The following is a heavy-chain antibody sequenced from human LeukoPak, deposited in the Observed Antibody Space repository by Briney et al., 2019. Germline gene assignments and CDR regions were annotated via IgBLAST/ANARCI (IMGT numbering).Heavy chain of an antibody. D-gene: IGHD3-16*01. V-gene: IGHV3-66*01. Sequence: GGSLRLSCAASGFTVSSNYMSWVRQAPGKGLEWVSVIYSGGSTYYADSVKGRFTISRDNSKNTLYLQMNSLRAEDTAVYYCASRAGFGSIDAFDVWGQGTIVTVSS. CDR1: GFTVSSNY. CDR3: ASRAGFGSIDAFDV. J-gene: IGHJ3*01. CDR2: IYSGGST.